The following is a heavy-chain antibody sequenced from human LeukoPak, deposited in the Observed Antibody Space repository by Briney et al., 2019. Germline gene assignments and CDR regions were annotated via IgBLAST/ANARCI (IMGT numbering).Heavy chain of an antibody. V-gene: IGHV5-51*01. CDR1: GYSFTSYW. J-gene: IGHJ6*02. CDR3: ATPAGGTGDRYYYYGMDV. Sequence: GESLKISCKGSGYSFTSYWIGWVRQMPGKGLEWMGIIYPGDSDTRYSPSFQGQVTISADKSINTAYLQWSSLKASDTAMYYCATPAGGTGDRYYYYGMDVWGQGTTVTVSS. CDR2: IYPGDSDT. D-gene: IGHD7-27*01.